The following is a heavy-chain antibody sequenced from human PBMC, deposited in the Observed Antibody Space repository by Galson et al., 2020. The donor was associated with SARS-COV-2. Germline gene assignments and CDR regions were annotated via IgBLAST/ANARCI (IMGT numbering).Heavy chain of an antibody. D-gene: IGHD1-26*01. CDR1: GSTFTGHY. J-gene: IGHJ3*02. CDR2: INPNSGGT. Sequence: ASVKVSCKAAGSTFTGHYMHWVRQAPGQGLEWMGWINPNSGGTNDAQKFQGRVTMTRDMSISTAYMELSRLRSDDTAVYYCASPYDGAFDAFDIWGQGTMVTVSS. V-gene: IGHV1-2*02. CDR3: ASPYDGAFDAFDI.